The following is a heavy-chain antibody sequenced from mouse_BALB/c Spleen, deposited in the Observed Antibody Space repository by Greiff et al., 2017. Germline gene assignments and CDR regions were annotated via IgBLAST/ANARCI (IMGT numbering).Heavy chain of an antibody. D-gene: IGHD2-1*01. Sequence: VKLVESGPGLVQPSQSLSITCTVSGFSLTSYGVHWVRQSPGKGLEWLGVIWSGGSTDYNAAFISRLSISKDNSKSQVFFKMNSLQANDTAIYYCASLYGNYEDYAMDYWGQGTSVTVSS. V-gene: IGHV2-2*02. CDR3: ASLYGNYEDYAMDY. J-gene: IGHJ4*01. CDR2: IWSGGST. CDR1: GFSLTSYG.